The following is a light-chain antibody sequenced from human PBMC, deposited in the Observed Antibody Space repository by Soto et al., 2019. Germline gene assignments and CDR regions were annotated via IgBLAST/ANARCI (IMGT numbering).Light chain of an antibody. CDR2: WSS. V-gene: IGKV4-1*01. Sequence: DIVMTQSPDSLSVSLGERATINCKSSQNLVSDSNTRDHLVWNQQKPGQPPKMLIYWSSTRESGVPYRFIGGGSGTDFTLTISSLQAEDVAVYYCQRNYSFPITFGTGTKVAVK. CDR3: QRNYSFPIT. CDR1: QNLVSDSNTRDH. J-gene: IGKJ3*01.